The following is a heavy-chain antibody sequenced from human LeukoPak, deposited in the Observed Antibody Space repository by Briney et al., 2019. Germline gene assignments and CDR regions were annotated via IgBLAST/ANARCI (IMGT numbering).Heavy chain of an antibody. J-gene: IGHJ4*02. V-gene: IGHV3-30*02. Sequence: PGGSLRLSCAASGFTFSSYGMHWVRQAPGKGLEWVAFIRYDGSNKYYADSVKGRFTISRDNSKNTLYLQMNSLRDEDTAVYYCAKDPRTGAVTGISYFDYWGQGTLVTVSS. CDR2: IRYDGSNK. CDR1: GFTFSSYG. D-gene: IGHD6-19*01. CDR3: AKDPRTGAVTGISYFDY.